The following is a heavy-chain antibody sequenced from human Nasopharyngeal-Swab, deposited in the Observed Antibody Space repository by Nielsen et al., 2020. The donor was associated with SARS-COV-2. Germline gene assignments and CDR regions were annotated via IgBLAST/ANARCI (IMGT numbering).Heavy chain of an antibody. CDR1: GFTFDDYA. CDR2: ISWNSGSI. Sequence: GGSLRLSCAASGFTFDDYAVHWVRQAPGKGLEWVSGISWNSGSIGYADSVKGRFTISRDNAKNSLYLQMNSLRAEDTALYYCAKATTVGYYYYYGMDVWGQGTTVTVSS. CDR3: AKATTVGYYYYYGMDV. J-gene: IGHJ6*02. V-gene: IGHV3-9*01. D-gene: IGHD4-11*01.